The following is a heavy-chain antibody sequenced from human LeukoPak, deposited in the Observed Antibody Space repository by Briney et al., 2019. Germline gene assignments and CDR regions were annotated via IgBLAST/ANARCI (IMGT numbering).Heavy chain of an antibody. CDR2: IIPIFGTA. V-gene: IGHV1-69*05. J-gene: IGHJ6*03. Sequence: SVKVSCKASGGTFSSYAISWVRQAPGQGLEWMGGIIPIFGTANYAQKFQGRVTITTDESTSTACMEPSSLRSEDTAVYYCARGPFKGYCGGDCYALRYYYYYMDVWGKGTTVTVSS. D-gene: IGHD2-21*02. CDR3: ARGPFKGYCGGDCYALRYYYYYMDV. CDR1: GGTFSSYA.